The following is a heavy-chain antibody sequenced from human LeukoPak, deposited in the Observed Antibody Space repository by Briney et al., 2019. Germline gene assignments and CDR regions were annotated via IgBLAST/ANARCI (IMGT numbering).Heavy chain of an antibody. CDR3: ASHLLSSFNYFDY. Sequence: PSETLSLTCTVSGGSISSGGYYWSWVRQHPGKGLEWIGYIYYSGSTYYNPSLKSRVTISVDTSKNQFSLKLSSVTAADTAVYYCASHLLSSFNYFDYWGQGTLVTVSS. CDR2: IYYSGST. CDR1: GGSISSGGYY. V-gene: IGHV4-31*03. J-gene: IGHJ4*02. D-gene: IGHD3-3*02.